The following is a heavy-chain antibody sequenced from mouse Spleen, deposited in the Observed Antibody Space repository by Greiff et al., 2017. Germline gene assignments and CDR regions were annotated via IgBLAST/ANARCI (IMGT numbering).Heavy chain of an antibody. CDR2: IYPSDSYT. CDR1: GYTFTSYW. D-gene: IGHD1-1*01. CDR3: TRSFYYYGSSSPWFAY. V-gene: IGHV1-69*02. J-gene: IGHJ3*01. Sequence: QVQLQQPGAELVRPGASVKLSCKASGYTFTSYWINWVKQRPGQGLEWIGNIYPSDSYTNYNQKFKDKATLTVDKSSSTAYMQLSSPTSEDSAVYYCTRSFYYYGSSSPWFAYWGQGTLVTVSA.